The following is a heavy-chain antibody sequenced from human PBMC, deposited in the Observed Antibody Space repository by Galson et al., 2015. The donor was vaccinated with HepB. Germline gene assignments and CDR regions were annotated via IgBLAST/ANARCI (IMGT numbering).Heavy chain of an antibody. CDR3: AREGIAAATNPVDY. CDR2: ITPIFGTA. J-gene: IGHJ4*02. Sequence: SVKVSCKASGGTFNTHAMSWVRQAPGQGLEWMGGITPIFGTANYAQKFQGRVTITADKPTSTVYMELSSLKSEDTAVYYCAREGIAAATNPVDYWGQGTLVTVSS. CDR1: GGTFNTHA. D-gene: IGHD6-13*01. V-gene: IGHV1-69*06.